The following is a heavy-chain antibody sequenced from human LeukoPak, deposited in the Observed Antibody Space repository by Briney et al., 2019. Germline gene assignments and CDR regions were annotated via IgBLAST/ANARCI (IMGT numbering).Heavy chain of an antibody. CDR3: ARDPINYDSSGYYRPGFDY. CDR1: GFTFSSYS. D-gene: IGHD3-22*01. V-gene: IGHV3-48*02. J-gene: IGHJ4*02. CDR2: ISSISSTI. Sequence: GGSLRLSCAASGFTFSSYSMNWVRQAPGKGLEWVSYISSISSTIYYADSVQGRFTISRDNAKNSLYLQMNSLRDEDTAVYYCARDPINYDSSGYYRPGFDYWGQGTLVTVSS.